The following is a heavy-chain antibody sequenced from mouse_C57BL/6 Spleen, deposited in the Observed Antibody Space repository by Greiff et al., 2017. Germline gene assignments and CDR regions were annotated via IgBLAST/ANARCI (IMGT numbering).Heavy chain of an antibody. D-gene: IGHD2-5*01. CDR3: ARVDYSNYYWYFDV. Sequence: VQLQQSGAELVRPGTSVKVSCKASGYAFTNYLIEWVKQRPGQGLEWIGVINPGSGGTNYNEKFKGKATLTADKSSSTAYMQLSSLTSEDSAVYFCARVDYSNYYWYFDVWGTGTTVTVSS. CDR2: INPGSGGT. J-gene: IGHJ1*03. CDR1: GYAFTNYL. V-gene: IGHV1-54*01.